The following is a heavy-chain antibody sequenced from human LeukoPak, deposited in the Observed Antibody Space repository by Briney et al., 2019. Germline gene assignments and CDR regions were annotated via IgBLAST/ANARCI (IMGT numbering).Heavy chain of an antibody. D-gene: IGHD6-19*01. V-gene: IGHV3-23*01. J-gene: IGHJ4*02. CDR1: GFTFSSYA. CDR3: AKDRWGAVAGTGDYFDY. CDR2: ISGSGGST. Sequence: GGSLSLSCAASGFTFSSYAMSWVRQAPGKGLEWVSAISGSGGSTYYADSVKGRFTISRDNSKNTLYLQMNSLRAEDTAVYYCAKDRWGAVAGTGDYFDYWGQGTLLTVSS.